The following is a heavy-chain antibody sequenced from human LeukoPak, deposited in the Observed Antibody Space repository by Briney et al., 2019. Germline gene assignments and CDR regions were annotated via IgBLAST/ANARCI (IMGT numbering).Heavy chain of an antibody. Sequence: SETLSLTCTVSGGSISSYYWSWIRQPPGKGLEWIGYIYYSGSTNYNPSLKSRVTISIDTSKNQFSLKLSSVTAADTAVYYCARARYDYVWGSYRHGDMGYYFDYWGQGTLVTVSS. CDR3: ARARYDYVWGSYRHGDMGYYFDY. V-gene: IGHV4-59*01. CDR1: GGSISSYY. J-gene: IGHJ4*02. D-gene: IGHD3-16*02. CDR2: IYYSGST.